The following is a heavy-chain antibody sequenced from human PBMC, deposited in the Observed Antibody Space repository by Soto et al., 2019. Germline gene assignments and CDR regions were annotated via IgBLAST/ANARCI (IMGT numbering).Heavy chain of an antibody. CDR2: IRSKAYGGTT. Sequence: EVQLVESGGGLVKPGRSLRLSCTASGFTFGDYAMSWFRQAAGKGLEGVGVIRSKAYGGTTEYAASVKGRFTISRDDSKSIAYLQMHSLKSEDTAVYYCTSEAVIAVAGTWGGLGDYWGQGTLVTVSS. J-gene: IGHJ4*02. CDR3: TSEAVIAVAGTWGGLGDY. D-gene: IGHD6-19*01. V-gene: IGHV3-49*05. CDR1: GFTFGDYA.